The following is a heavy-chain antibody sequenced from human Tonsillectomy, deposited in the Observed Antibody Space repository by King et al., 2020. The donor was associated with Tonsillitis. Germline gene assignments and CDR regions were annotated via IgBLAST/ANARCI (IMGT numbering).Heavy chain of an antibody. CDR2: LYYSGST. D-gene: IGHD2-2*01. V-gene: IGHV4-31*03. CDR1: GGSISSGGYY. CDR3: ARYRKYQLPLGWFDP. J-gene: IGHJ5*02. Sequence: QLQESGPGLVKPSQTLSLTCTVSGGSISSGGYYWSWIRQHPGKGLEWIGYLYYSGSTYYNPSLKSRVTISVDTSKNQFSLKLSSVTAADTAVYYCARYRKYQLPLGWFDPWGQGTLVTVSS.